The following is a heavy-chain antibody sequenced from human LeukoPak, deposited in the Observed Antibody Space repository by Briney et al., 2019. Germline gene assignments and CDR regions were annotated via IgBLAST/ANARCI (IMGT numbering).Heavy chain of an antibody. CDR2: ISAYNGNT. Sequence: GASVKVSCKASGYTFTSYGISWVRQAPGQGLEWMGWISAYNGNTNYAQKLQGRVTMTTDTSTSTAYMELRSLRSDDTAVYYCARDITSYDFWSGYYTQYNWFDPWGQGTLVTVSS. J-gene: IGHJ5*02. CDR1: GYTFTSYG. CDR3: ARDITSYDFWSGYYTQYNWFDP. D-gene: IGHD3-3*01. V-gene: IGHV1-18*01.